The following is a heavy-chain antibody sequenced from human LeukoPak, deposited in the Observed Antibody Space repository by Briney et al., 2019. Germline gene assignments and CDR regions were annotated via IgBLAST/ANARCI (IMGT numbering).Heavy chain of an antibody. Sequence: GGSLRLSCAVSGFTVSGNYMSWVRQAPGKGLEWVSLIYSGGSTYYADSVKGRFTISRDNSKNTLYLQMNSLRAEDTAVYYCRVEYYYDSRGFDYWGQGTLVTVSS. CDR1: GFTVSGNY. V-gene: IGHV3-66*01. CDR2: IYSGGST. CDR3: RVEYYYDSRGFDY. J-gene: IGHJ4*02. D-gene: IGHD3-22*01.